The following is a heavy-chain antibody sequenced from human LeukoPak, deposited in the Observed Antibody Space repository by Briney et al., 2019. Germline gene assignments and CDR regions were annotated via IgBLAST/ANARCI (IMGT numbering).Heavy chain of an antibody. Sequence: GGSLRLSCAASGFTFSSYWMSWVRQAPGKGLEWVANIKQDGSEKYYVDSVKGRFTISRDNSKNTLYLQMNSLRAEDTAVYYCAKSASGSYYKPFDYWGQGTLVTVSS. J-gene: IGHJ4*02. CDR1: GFTFSSYW. CDR2: IKQDGSEK. V-gene: IGHV3-7*03. CDR3: AKSASGSYYKPFDY. D-gene: IGHD3-10*01.